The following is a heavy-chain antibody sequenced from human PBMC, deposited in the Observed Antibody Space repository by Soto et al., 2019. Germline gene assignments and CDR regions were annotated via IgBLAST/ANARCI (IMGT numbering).Heavy chain of an antibody. V-gene: IGHV3-23*01. Sequence: GGSLRLSCAASGFTFSIYAMHWVRQAPGKGLEWVSGISGGGGNKYYADSVKGRFTISRDNSKNTLYLQMDSLRAEDTAVYYCAKGAVAGSRVYFDYWGQGALVTVSS. CDR3: AKGAVAGSRVYFDY. J-gene: IGHJ4*02. D-gene: IGHD6-19*01. CDR2: ISGGGGNK. CDR1: GFTFSIYA.